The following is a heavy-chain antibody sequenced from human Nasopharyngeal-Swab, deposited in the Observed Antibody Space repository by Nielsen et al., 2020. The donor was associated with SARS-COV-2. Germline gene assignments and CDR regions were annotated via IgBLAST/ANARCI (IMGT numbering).Heavy chain of an antibody. J-gene: IGHJ4*02. V-gene: IGHV3-74*01. CDR2: INEHGSYT. CDR1: GFTFSRYW. CDR3: ANDMTGREDK. D-gene: IGHD3-9*01. Sequence: GESLKISCAASGFTFSRYWMHWVRQAPGKGLGWVSRINEHGSYTSHADSVKGRFTISRDNAKNTLYLQMNGLRVEDTAVYYCANDMTGREDKWGQGTLVTVSS.